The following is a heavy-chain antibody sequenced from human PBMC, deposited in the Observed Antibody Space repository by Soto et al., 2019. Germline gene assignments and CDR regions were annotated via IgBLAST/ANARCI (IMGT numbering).Heavy chain of an antibody. D-gene: IGHD4-17*01. CDR3: ARGPDYGDYVYVYYYYGMDV. V-gene: IGHV3-30-3*01. Sequence: GGSLRLSCAASGFTFSSYAMHWVRQAPGKGLEWVAVISYDGSNKYYADSVKGRFTISRDNSKNTLYLQMNSLRAEDTAVYYCARGPDYGDYVYVYYYYGMDVWGQGTTVTVSS. CDR2: ISYDGSNK. CDR1: GFTFSSYA. J-gene: IGHJ6*02.